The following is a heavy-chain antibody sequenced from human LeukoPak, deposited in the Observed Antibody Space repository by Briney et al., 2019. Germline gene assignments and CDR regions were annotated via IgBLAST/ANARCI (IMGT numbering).Heavy chain of an antibody. CDR3: TRHVVTLLLGVTQRRENWFDP. CDR1: GFRLRTYF. D-gene: IGHD1-26*01. V-gene: IGHV1-2*02. Sequence: ASVKVSRKASGFRLRTYFFNLVRQAPWHGLEWVGWVNTDRGGTNYAQKFLGRVTMTRDKANTTAYLELTGLTSDDTAVYYCTRHVVTLLLGVTQRRENWFDPWGQGTLVTVSS. CDR2: VNTDRGGT. J-gene: IGHJ5*02.